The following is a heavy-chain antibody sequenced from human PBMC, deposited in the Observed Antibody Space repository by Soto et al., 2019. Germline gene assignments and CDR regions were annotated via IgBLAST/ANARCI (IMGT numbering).Heavy chain of an antibody. D-gene: IGHD3-3*01. CDR2: IYYSGST. Sequence: SETLSLTCTVSGGSISGDYWTWIRQPPGKGLEWIGYIYYSGSTNYNPSLKSRVTISVETSKNQFSLKLSSVTAADTAVYYCARDRGPYDFWSSPANWFDPWGQGTLVTVSS. CDR3: ARDRGPYDFWSSPANWFDP. CDR1: GGSISGDY. V-gene: IGHV4-59*01. J-gene: IGHJ5*02.